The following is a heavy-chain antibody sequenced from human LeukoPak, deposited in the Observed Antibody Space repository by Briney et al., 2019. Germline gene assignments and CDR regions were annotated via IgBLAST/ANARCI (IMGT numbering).Heavy chain of an antibody. CDR2: IYYSGST. CDR1: GGSISSYY. CDR3: ARTTIYPYYYYGMDV. J-gene: IGHJ6*02. V-gene: IGHV4-59*01. Sequence: PSETLSLTCTVSGGSISSYYWSWIRQPPGKGLEWIGYIYYSGSTNYNPSLKSRVTISVDTSKNRFSLKLSSVTAADTAVYYCARTTIYPYYYYGMDVWGQGTTVTVSS. D-gene: IGHD5-24*01.